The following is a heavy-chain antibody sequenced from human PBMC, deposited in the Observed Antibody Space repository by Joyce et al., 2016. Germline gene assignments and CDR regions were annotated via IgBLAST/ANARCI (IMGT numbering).Heavy chain of an antibody. J-gene: IGHJ5*02. CDR1: GGTFSSYA. Sequence: QVQLVQSGAEVTKPGSSVKVSCKASGGTFSSYAISWVRQAPGQGLEWMGGIISTCDTTHYAQKVQGRVTITADESTSTAYMELSSLRSEDTAVYYCARQTPELRHCSATNCYTGNWFDPWGQGTLVTVSS. V-gene: IGHV1-69*01. D-gene: IGHD2-2*02. CDR2: IISTCDTT. CDR3: ARQTPELRHCSATNCYTGNWFDP.